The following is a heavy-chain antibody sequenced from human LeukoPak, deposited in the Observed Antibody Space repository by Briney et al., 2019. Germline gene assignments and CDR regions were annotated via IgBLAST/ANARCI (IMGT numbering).Heavy chain of an antibody. Sequence: PSQTLSLTCAISGDSVSSNSVSWNWIRQSPSRGLEWLGRTYYRSKWFDDCAVSVKSRITINPDTSKNQFSLKLSSVTAADTAVYYCARAPMPYDILTGYYIGNWFDPWGQGTLVTVSS. D-gene: IGHD3-9*01. J-gene: IGHJ5*02. CDR2: TYYRSKWFD. CDR3: ARAPMPYDILTGYYIGNWFDP. CDR1: GDSVSSNSVS. V-gene: IGHV6-1*01.